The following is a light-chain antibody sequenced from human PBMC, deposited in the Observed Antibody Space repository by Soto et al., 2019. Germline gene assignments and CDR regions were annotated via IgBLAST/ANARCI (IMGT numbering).Light chain of an antibody. Sequence: QSVLTQPASVSGSPGQAITISCTGTSSDVGSYNLVSWYQQHPGKAPKLMIYEGSKRPSGVSNRFSGSKSGNTASLTISGLQAEDEADYYCCSYAGSHVVFGGGTKLTFL. CDR2: EGS. CDR1: SSDVGSYNL. V-gene: IGLV2-23*01. J-gene: IGLJ2*01. CDR3: CSYAGSHVV.